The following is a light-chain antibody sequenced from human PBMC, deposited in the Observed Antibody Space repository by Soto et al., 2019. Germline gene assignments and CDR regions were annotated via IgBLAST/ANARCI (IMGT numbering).Light chain of an antibody. CDR1: ASNVGSTY. V-gene: IGLV1-47*01. J-gene: IGLJ2*01. CDR2: KNN. Sequence: QSVLTQPPSASGTPGQRVSISCSGSASNVGSTYVFWYQQVPGTAPTLLIYKNNQPPSGVSDRFSGSKSGTSASLAISGLRVDDEADYYCASWDNDLNGPIFGGGTKVTVL. CDR3: ASWDNDLNGPI.